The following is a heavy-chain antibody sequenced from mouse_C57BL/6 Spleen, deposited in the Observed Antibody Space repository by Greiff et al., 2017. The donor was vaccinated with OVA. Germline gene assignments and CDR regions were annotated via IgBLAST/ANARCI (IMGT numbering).Heavy chain of an antibody. CDR1: GYTFTSYG. CDR2: IYPRSGNT. CDR3: ARDGYYEEGTVYYAMDY. D-gene: IGHD2-3*01. Sequence: VQRVESGAELARPGASVKLSCKASGYTFTSYGLSWVKQRTGQGLEWIGEIYPRSGNTYYNEKFKGKATLTADKSSSTAYMELRSLTSEDSAVYFCARDGYYEEGTVYYAMDYWGQGTSVTVSS. J-gene: IGHJ4*01. V-gene: IGHV1-81*01.